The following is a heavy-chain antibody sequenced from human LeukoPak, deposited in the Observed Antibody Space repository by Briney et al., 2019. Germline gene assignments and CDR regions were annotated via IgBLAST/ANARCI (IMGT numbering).Heavy chain of an antibody. Sequence: GGSLRLSCAASGFTFSSYAMSWVRQAPGKGLEWVSVIYSGGSTYYADSVKGRFTISRDNSKNTLYLQMNSLRAEDTAVYYCARDRGATSVGYFDYWGQGTLVTVSS. CDR3: ARDRGATSVGYFDY. J-gene: IGHJ4*02. V-gene: IGHV3-53*01. CDR2: IYSGGST. CDR1: GFTFSSYA. D-gene: IGHD1-26*01.